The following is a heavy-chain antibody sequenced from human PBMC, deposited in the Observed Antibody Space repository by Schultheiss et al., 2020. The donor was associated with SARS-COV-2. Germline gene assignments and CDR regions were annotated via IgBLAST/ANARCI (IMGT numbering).Heavy chain of an antibody. CDR3: ASEGP. CDR1: GFTFSSYA. J-gene: IGHJ5*02. Sequence: GGSLRLSCSASGFTFSSYAMHWVRQAPGKGLEWVGRIKSKTDGGTTDYAAPVKGRFTISRDNSRNTLYLQMNSLRAEDTAVYYCASEGPWGQGTLVTVSS. CDR2: IKSKTDGGTT. V-gene: IGHV3-15*07.